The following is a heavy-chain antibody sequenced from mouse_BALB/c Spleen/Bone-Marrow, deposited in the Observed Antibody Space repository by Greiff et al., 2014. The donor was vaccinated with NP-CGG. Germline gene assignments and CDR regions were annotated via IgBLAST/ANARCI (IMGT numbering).Heavy chain of an antibody. D-gene: IGHD1-1*01. V-gene: IGHV2-9*02. J-gene: IGHJ4*01. Sequence: VQVVESGPGLVAPSQSLSITCTVSGFSLTSYGVHWVRQPPGKVLEWLGVIWAGGSTNYNSALMSRLSISKDNSKSQVSLKMNSLQTDDTAMYYCARGSYYEGAMDYWGQGTSVTVSS. CDR1: GFSLTSYG. CDR2: IWAGGST. CDR3: ARGSYYEGAMDY.